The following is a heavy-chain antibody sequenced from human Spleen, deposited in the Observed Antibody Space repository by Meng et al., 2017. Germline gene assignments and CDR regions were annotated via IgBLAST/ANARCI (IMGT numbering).Heavy chain of an antibody. D-gene: IGHD6-13*01. Sequence: GESLKISCAASGFTVTSNEMSWVRQAPGKGLEWVSYISSSGSTIYYADSVKGRFTISRDNAKNSLYLQMNSLRAEDTAVYYCARDRKASSSWYRDYYGMDVWGQGTTVTVSS. CDR3: ARDRKASSSWYRDYYGMDV. V-gene: IGHV3-48*03. CDR1: GFTVTSNE. J-gene: IGHJ6*02. CDR2: ISSSGSTI.